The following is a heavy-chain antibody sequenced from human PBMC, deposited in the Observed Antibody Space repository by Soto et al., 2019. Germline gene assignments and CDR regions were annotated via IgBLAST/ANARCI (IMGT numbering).Heavy chain of an antibody. CDR2: IYYSGST. V-gene: IGHV4-59*08. CDR1: GGSISSYY. CDR3: ARHTRESGEYDFWSGYYTIVLNYMDV. Sequence: SETLSLTCTVSGGSISSYYWSWIRQPPGKGLEWIGYIYYSGSTNYNPSLKSRVTISVDTSKNQFSLKLSSVTAADTAVDYGARHTRESGEYDFWSGYYTIVLNYMDVWGKGTTVTVSS. D-gene: IGHD3-3*01. J-gene: IGHJ6*03.